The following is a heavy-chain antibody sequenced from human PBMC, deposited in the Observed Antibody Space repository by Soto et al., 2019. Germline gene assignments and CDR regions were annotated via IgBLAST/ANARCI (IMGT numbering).Heavy chain of an antibody. Sequence: QVQLVQSGAEVKKPGASVKVSCKASGYTFTSYGISWERQAPGQGLEWMGWISAYNGNTNYAKKLKGRVTITTDTPTRTAYMELRSLRSDDTAVYYCARDLAIHGYCSGGSCPLFDYWGQGTLVTVSS. CDR3: ARDLAIHGYCSGGSCPLFDY. J-gene: IGHJ4*02. CDR2: ISAYNGNT. V-gene: IGHV1-18*01. CDR1: GYTFTSYG. D-gene: IGHD2-15*01.